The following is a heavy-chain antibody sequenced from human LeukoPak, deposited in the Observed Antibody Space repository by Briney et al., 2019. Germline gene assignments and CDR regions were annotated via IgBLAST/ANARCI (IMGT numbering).Heavy chain of an antibody. J-gene: IGHJ6*03. CDR3: ARARLGYMDV. Sequence: SETLSLTCTVSGGSISSYYWSWIRQPPGKGLEWIGYIYYSGSTNYNPSLKSRVTISVDTSKKQFSLKLSSVTAADTAVYYCARARLGYMDVWGKGTTVTISS. V-gene: IGHV4-59*01. CDR1: GGSISSYY. CDR2: IYYSGST. D-gene: IGHD3-22*01.